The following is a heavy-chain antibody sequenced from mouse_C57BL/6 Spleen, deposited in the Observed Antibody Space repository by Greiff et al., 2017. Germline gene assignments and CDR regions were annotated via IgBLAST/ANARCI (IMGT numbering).Heavy chain of an antibody. CDR2: ISSGSSTI. CDR3: AREDYGSSYPFAY. V-gene: IGHV5-17*01. D-gene: IGHD1-1*01. Sequence: DVKLVESGGGLVKPGGSLKLSCAASGFTFSDYGMHWVRQAPEKGLEWVAYISSGSSTIYYADTVKGRFTISRDNAKNTLFLQMTSLRSEDTAMYYCAREDYGSSYPFAYWGQGTLVTVSA. J-gene: IGHJ3*01. CDR1: GFTFSDYG.